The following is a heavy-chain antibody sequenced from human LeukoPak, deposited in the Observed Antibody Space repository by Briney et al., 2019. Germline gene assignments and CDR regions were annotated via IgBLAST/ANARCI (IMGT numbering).Heavy chain of an antibody. CDR3: VRDGTGEGFDY. CDR2: MNPNSGNT. J-gene: IGHJ4*02. Sequence: ASVKVSCKASGYTFTSYDINWVRQATGQGLEWMGWMNPNSGNTGYAQKFQGRVAMTRNTSISTAYMELSSLTSEDTAVYYCVRDGTGEGFDYWGQGALVTVSS. V-gene: IGHV1-8*01. D-gene: IGHD7-27*01. CDR1: GYTFTSYD.